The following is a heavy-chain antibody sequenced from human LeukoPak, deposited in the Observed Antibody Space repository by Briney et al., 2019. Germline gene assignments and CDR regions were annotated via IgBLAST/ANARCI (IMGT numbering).Heavy chain of an antibody. V-gene: IGHV3-20*04. CDR2: INWNGGST. J-gene: IGHJ4*02. CDR1: GLTFDDYG. D-gene: IGHD2-15*01. Sequence: GGSLRLSCAASGLTFDDYGMSWVRQAPGKGLERVSGINWNGGSTGYADSVKGRFTISRDNAKNSLYLQMNSLRAEDTALYYCARDGYCSGGSCYSGSDYWGQGTLVTVSS. CDR3: ARDGYCSGGSCYSGSDY.